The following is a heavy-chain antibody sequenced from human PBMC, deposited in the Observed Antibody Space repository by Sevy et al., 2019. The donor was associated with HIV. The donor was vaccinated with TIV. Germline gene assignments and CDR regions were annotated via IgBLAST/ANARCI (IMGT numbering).Heavy chain of an antibody. CDR1: GFTFSSYW. J-gene: IGHJ4*02. V-gene: IGHV3-74*01. Sequence: GGSLRLSCAASGFTFSSYWMHWVRQAPGKGLVWVSRINSDGSSTSYADSVKGRFTISRDNAKNTLYLQMNSLRAEDTAVYYCASLGAMVRGVIITRDYWGQGTLVTVSS. CDR3: ASLGAMVRGVIITRDY. CDR2: INSDGSST. D-gene: IGHD3-10*01.